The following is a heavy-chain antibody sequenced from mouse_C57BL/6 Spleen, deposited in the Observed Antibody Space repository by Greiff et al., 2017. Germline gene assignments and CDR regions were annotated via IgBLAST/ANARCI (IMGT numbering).Heavy chain of an antibody. CDR2: ISSGSSTI. J-gene: IGHJ4*01. Sequence: EVQVVESGGGLVKPGGSLKLSCAASGFTFSDYGMHWVRQAPEKGLEWVAYISSGSSTIYYADTVKGRFTISRENAKNTLFLQMTSLRSEDTAMYYGARGGKALRYAMDYWGKGTSVTVSS. CDR3: ARGGKALRYAMDY. CDR1: GFTFSDYG. V-gene: IGHV5-17*01. D-gene: IGHD1-1*01.